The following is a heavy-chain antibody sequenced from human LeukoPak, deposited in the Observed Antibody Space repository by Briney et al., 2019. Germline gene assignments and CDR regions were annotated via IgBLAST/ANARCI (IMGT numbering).Heavy chain of an antibody. CDR2: ISSSSSTI. V-gene: IGHV3-48*01. D-gene: IGHD3-22*01. J-gene: IGHJ3*02. CDR3: ARVGYYDSSGYYFSRAFDI. Sequence: GGSLRLSCAASGFTFSSYSMNWVRQAPGKGLKWVSYISSSSSTIYYADSVKGRFTISRDNAKNSLYLQMNSLRAEDTDVYYCARVGYYDSSGYYFSRAFDIWGQGTMVTVSS. CDR1: GFTFSSYS.